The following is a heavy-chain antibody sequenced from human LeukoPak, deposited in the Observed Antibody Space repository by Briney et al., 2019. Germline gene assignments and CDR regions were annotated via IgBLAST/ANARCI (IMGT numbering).Heavy chain of an antibody. V-gene: IGHV1-18*01. CDR2: ISAYNGNT. D-gene: IGHD2-2*01. CDR1: GYTFTSYG. Sequence: ASVKVSCKASGYTFTSYGISWVRQAPGQGLKWMGWISAYNGNTNYAQKLQGRVTMTTDTSTSTAYMELRSLRSDDTAVYYCARRAEVVPAAPLFDPWGQGTLVTVSS. J-gene: IGHJ5*02. CDR3: ARRAEVVPAAPLFDP.